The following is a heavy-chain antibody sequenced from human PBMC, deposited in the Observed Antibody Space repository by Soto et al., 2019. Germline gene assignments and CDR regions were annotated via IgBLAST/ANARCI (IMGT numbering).Heavy chain of an antibody. Sequence: QVQLVESGGGLVLPGGSLRLSCAASGSSFSDYYMKWIRQAPGKGLEWVSYSSSSGGTIYHADSVKGRFTISRDNTINSLYLKMNSLRAEDTAVYYCAGGSTTCRGMDVWGQGPTVIVSS. CDR3: AGGSTTCRGMDV. CDR2: SSSSGGTI. V-gene: IGHV3-11*01. CDR1: GSSFSDYY. D-gene: IGHD1-7*01. J-gene: IGHJ6*02.